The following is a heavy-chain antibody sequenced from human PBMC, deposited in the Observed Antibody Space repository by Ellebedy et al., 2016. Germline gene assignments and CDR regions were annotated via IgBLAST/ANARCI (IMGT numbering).Heavy chain of an antibody. CDR2: IIPSLGVT. CDR1: GDTFTRDV. CDR3: AREYSQGIHPYWYFDL. Sequence: ASVKVSCKASGDTFTRDVFSWVRQAPGHGLEWMGRIIPSLGVTNYAQRFQGRVTITADTSTSTASMELNSLRSDDTAVYYCAREYSQGIHPYWYFDLWGRGSLVTVSS. D-gene: IGHD1-26*01. J-gene: IGHJ2*01. V-gene: IGHV1-69*04.